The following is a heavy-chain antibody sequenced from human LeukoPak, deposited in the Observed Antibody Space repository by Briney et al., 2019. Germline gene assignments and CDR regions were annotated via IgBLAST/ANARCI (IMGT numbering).Heavy chain of an antibody. Sequence: SQTLSLTCAISGDSVSSSSAAWNWIRQSPSRGLEWLGRTYYRSKWYNDCGLSVKGRITIMPDTSKNQFSLQLNSMTPEDTAVYYCAAGGGAFDIWGQGTMVTVSS. D-gene: IGHD3-16*01. J-gene: IGHJ3*02. CDR2: TYYRSKWYN. CDR3: AAGGGAFDI. CDR1: GDSVSSSSAA. V-gene: IGHV6-1*01.